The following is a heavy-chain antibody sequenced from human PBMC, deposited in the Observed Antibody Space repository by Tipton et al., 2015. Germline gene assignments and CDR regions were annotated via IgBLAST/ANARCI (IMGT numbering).Heavy chain of an antibody. J-gene: IGHJ4*02. CDR1: TYSISSGYY. CDR2: IYHRGDT. D-gene: IGHD4-17*01. CDR3: ARGTYGGYIQSH. V-gene: IGHV4-38-2*02. Sequence: TLSLTCTISTYSISSGYYWGWIRQPPGKGLEWIGSIYHRGDTNYNPSLKSRVTISLDTSKNQFSLKLNSVTAADTAFYYCARGTYGGYIQSHWGQGTPVTVST.